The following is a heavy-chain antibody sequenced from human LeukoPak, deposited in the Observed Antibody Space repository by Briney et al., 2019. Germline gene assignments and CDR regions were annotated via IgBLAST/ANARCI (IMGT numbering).Heavy chain of an antibody. V-gene: IGHV4-39*01. CDR3: ARHLGEQYYDFWKPTYYFDY. Sequence: KSSETLSLTCTVSGGSISSSSYYWGWIRQPPGKGLEWIGGIYYSGSTYYNPSLKSRVTISVDTSKNQFSLKLSSVTAADTAVYYCARHLGEQYYDFWKPTYYFDYWGQGTLVTVSS. J-gene: IGHJ4*02. CDR2: IYYSGST. D-gene: IGHD3-3*01. CDR1: GGSISSSSYY.